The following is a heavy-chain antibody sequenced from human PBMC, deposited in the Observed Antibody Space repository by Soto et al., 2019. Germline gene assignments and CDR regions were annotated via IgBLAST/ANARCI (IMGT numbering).Heavy chain of an antibody. CDR1: GGSISSGGYY. D-gene: IGHD4-17*01. CDR3: ASVERGGDYGDFLPHNWFDP. V-gene: IGHV4-31*03. Sequence: SETLSLTCTVSGGSISSGGYYWCWIRQHPGKGLEWIGYIYYSGSTYYNPSLKSRVTISVDTSKNQFSLKLSSVTAADTAVYYCASVERGGDYGDFLPHNWFDPWGQGTLVTVSS. CDR2: IYYSGST. J-gene: IGHJ5*02.